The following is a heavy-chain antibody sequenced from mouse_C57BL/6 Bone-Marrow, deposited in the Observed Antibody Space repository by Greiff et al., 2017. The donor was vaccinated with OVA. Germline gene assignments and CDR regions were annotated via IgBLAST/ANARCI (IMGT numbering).Heavy chain of an antibody. D-gene: IGHD1-1*01. Sequence: VQLQQSGAELMKPGASVKLSCKATGYTFTGYWIEWVKQRPGHGLEWIGEILPGSGSTNYNEKFKGKATFTADTSSNTAYMQLSSLTTEDSAIYYCARGDYYGSSYRNAMDYWGQGTSVTVSS. J-gene: IGHJ4*01. CDR1: GYTFTGYW. V-gene: IGHV1-9*01. CDR3: ARGDYYGSSYRNAMDY. CDR2: ILPGSGST.